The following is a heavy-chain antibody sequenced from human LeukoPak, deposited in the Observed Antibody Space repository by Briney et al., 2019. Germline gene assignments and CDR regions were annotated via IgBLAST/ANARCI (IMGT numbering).Heavy chain of an antibody. CDR3: ASLTTMVTPETFDI. CDR1: GASIDSYY. Sequence: SETLSLTCTVSGASIDSYYWSWIRQPPGKGLEWIVYIYYTGATNYNPSLKSRVTISLDMSKNHFSLRLSSVTAVDTAIYYCASLTTMVTPETFDIWGQGTMVTVSS. CDR2: IYYTGAT. D-gene: IGHD4-23*01. J-gene: IGHJ3*02. V-gene: IGHV4-59*01.